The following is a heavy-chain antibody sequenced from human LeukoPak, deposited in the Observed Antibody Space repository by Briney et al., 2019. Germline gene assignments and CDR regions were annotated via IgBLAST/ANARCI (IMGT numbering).Heavy chain of an antibody. Sequence: GGSLRLSCAASGFTFDDYGMSWVRQAPGKGLEWVSGINWNGGSTGYADSVKGRFTISRDNAKNSLYLQMNGLRAEDTAVYYCASLGHYYDSSGYSRDYFDYWGQGTLVTVST. D-gene: IGHD3-22*01. CDR1: GFTFDDYG. J-gene: IGHJ4*02. V-gene: IGHV3-20*04. CDR3: ASLGHYYDSSGYSRDYFDY. CDR2: INWNGGST.